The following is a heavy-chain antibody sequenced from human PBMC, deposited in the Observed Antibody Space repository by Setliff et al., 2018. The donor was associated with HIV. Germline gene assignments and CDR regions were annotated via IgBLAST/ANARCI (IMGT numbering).Heavy chain of an antibody. CDR3: VRDRDWAFDY. V-gene: IGHV3-23*01. CDR2: ISVGAGST. J-gene: IGHJ4*02. D-gene: IGHD3-9*01. CDR1: GFTFSTYG. Sequence: GGSLRLSCAASGFTFSTYGMNWVRQAPGKGLEWVALINGISVGAGSTYYADSVKGRFTISRDNSKNTLYLQMDSLRAEDTAVYYCVRDRDWAFDYWGQGILVTVSS.